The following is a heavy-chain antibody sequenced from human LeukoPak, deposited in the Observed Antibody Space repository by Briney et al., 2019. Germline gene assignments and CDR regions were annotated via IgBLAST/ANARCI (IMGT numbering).Heavy chain of an antibody. V-gene: IGHV3-7*01. CDR1: GFTFSDFW. Sequence: GGSLRLSCAASGFTFSDFWMSWVRQAPGKGLEWVANIKQDGSEKYYVDSVKGRFTISRDNAKNSLYLQMNSLRAEDTAVYSCERGRGLAFWGQGTLVTVSS. CDR2: IKQDGSEK. CDR3: ERGRGLAF. D-gene: IGHD3-10*01. J-gene: IGHJ4*02.